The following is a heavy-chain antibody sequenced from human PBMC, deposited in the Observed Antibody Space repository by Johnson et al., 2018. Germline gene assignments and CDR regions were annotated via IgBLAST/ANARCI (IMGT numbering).Heavy chain of an antibody. D-gene: IGHD3-10*01. J-gene: IGHJ6*02. CDR2: ISWNSDNI. CDR1: GFTFAEHA. CDR3: AKDIYFHYYGMDV. Sequence: VQLVQSGGGVVQPGTSLRLSCAASGFTFAEHAMHWVRQVPGRGLEWVSVISWNSDNIGYADSVKGRFTISRDNANNIVYLQMNSLRAEDTALYYGAKDIYFHYYGMDVWGQGTTVTVSS. V-gene: IGHV3-9*01.